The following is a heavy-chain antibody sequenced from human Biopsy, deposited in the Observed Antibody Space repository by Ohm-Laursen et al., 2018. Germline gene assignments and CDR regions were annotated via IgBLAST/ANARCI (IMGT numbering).Heavy chain of an antibody. D-gene: IGHD1-1*01. Sequence: GASVKVSCKVSGYTLTALSMHWVRQAPGRGLEWMGGFAPENGKTIYAQKFQGRITMTEDTSTDTAYMELSSLRFEDTAVYYCAADINVWNVNYWGQGTQVTVSS. CDR3: AADINVWNVNY. CDR2: FAPENGKT. CDR1: GYTLTALS. V-gene: IGHV1-24*01. J-gene: IGHJ4*02.